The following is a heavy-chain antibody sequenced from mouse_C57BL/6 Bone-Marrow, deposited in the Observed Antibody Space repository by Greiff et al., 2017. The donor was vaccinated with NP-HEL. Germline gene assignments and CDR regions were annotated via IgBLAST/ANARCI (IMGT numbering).Heavy chain of an antibody. CDR3: ARRGWLRRYFDY. CDR2: IHPNSGST. D-gene: IGHD2-2*01. J-gene: IGHJ2*01. CDR1: GYTFTSYW. Sequence: QVQLQQSGAELVKPGASVKLSCKASGYTFTSYWMHWVKQRPGQGLEWIGMIHPNSGSTNYNEKFKSKATLTVDKSSSTAYMQLSSLTSEDSAVYYCARRGWLRRYFDYWGQGTTLTVSS. V-gene: IGHV1-64*01.